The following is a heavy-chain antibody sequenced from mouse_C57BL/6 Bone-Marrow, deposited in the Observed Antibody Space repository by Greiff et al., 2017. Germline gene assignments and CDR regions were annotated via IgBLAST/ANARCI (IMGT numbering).Heavy chain of an antibody. Sequence: VQGVESGPGLVQPSQSLSITCTVSGFSLTSYGVHWVRQSPGKGLEWLGVIWSGGSTDYNAAFISRLSISKDNSKSQVFFKMNSLQADDTAIYYCARDTTVVAWYFDVWGTGTTVTVSS. CDR2: IWSGGST. D-gene: IGHD1-1*01. V-gene: IGHV2-2*01. CDR1: GFSLTSYG. J-gene: IGHJ1*03. CDR3: ARDTTVVAWYFDV.